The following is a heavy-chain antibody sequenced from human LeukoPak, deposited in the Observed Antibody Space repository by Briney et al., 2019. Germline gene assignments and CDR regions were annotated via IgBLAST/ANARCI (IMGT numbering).Heavy chain of an antibody. CDR2: IRYDGSNK. V-gene: IGHV3-30*02. CDR1: GFTFSSYG. CDR3: TKGLLS. Sequence: GGSLRLSCAASGFTFSSYGMHWVRQAPGKGLEWVAFIRYDGSNKYYADSVQGRCTISRDNSKNTLSLQLNSLRADDTAVFYCTKGLLSWGQGTLLTVAA. J-gene: IGHJ5*02.